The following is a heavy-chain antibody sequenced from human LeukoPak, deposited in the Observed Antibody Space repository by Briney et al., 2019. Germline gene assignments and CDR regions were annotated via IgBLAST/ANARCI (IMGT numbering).Heavy chain of an antibody. CDR1: GFTFSSYG. Sequence: PGGSLRLSCAASGFTFSSYGMHWVRQAPGKGLEWVAVISYDGSNKYYADSVKGRFTISRDNSKNTLYLQMNSLRAEDTAVYYCARDRHDYTHYFDYWGQGTLVTVSS. CDR2: ISYDGSNK. V-gene: IGHV3-30*03. J-gene: IGHJ4*02. D-gene: IGHD4-11*01. CDR3: ARDRHDYTHYFDY.